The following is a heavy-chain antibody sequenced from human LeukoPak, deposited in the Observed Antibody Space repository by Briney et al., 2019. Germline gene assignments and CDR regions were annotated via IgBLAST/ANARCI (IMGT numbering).Heavy chain of an antibody. CDR1: GFTFSRYS. V-gene: IGHV3-48*04. J-gene: IGHJ4*02. CDR3: AKVRQGYSSGEGSSLDY. CDR2: ISDSSITI. Sequence: GGSLRLSCAASGFTFSRYSMTWVRQAPGKGLEWVSYISDSSITIYYADSVKGRFTVSRDNGKNALHLQMNSLRAEDTAAYYCAKVRQGYSSGEGSSLDYWGQGTLVTVSS. D-gene: IGHD6-19*01.